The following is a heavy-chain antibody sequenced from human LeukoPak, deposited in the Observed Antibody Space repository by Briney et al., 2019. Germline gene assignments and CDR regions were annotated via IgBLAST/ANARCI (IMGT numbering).Heavy chain of an antibody. CDR3: AREGGYGGNYYYFDY. D-gene: IGHD4-23*01. CDR1: GYTFTIYA. J-gene: IGHJ4*02. V-gene: IGHV7-4-1*02. CDR2: INTNTGNP. Sequence: ASVNVSYTASGYTFTIYAMNWVRQAPGQGLEWMGWINTNTGNPTYAQGFTGRIVFSLDTSVSTAYLQISSLKAEDTAVYYCAREGGYGGNYYYFDYWGQGTLVTVSS.